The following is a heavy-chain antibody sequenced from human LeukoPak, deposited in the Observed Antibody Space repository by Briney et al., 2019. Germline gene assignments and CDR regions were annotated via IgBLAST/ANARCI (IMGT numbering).Heavy chain of an antibody. CDR1: GFTFSSYW. V-gene: IGHV3-7*01. CDR3: ARDYAGSSWYYFDY. Sequence: GGSLRLSCAASGFTFSSYWMSWVRQAPGKGLEWVANIKQDGSEKYYVDSVKGRFTISRDNAKNSLYLQMNSLRAEDTAVYYCARDYAGSSWYYFDYWGQGTLVTVSS. J-gene: IGHJ4*02. D-gene: IGHD6-13*01. CDR2: IKQDGSEK.